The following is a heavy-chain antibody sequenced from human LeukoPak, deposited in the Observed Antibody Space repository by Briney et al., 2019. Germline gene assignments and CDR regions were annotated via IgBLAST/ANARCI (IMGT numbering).Heavy chain of an antibody. J-gene: IGHJ4*02. CDR3: ARDGETDDFWSGYLPLVLDS. Sequence: SQTLSLTCAISGDSVSSNSAAWNWIRQSPSRGLEWLGRTYYRSKWYNDYAVSVKSRITINPDTSKNQFSLQLNSVTPEDTAVYYCARDGETDDFWSGYLPLVLDSWGQGALVTVSS. CDR1: GDSVSSNSAA. V-gene: IGHV6-1*01. D-gene: IGHD3-3*01. CDR2: TYYRSKWYN.